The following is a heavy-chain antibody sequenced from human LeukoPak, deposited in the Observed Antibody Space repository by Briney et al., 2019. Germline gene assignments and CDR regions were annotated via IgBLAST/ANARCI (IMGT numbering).Heavy chain of an antibody. V-gene: IGHV3-7*01. D-gene: IGHD3-22*01. Sequence: GGSLRVSCAASGFSFSSYWMTWVRQAPGKGLEWVANTRQDGNEKYYVDSVKGRFTISRDNAKNSLYLQMNSLRAEDTAVYYCAKYYYDSRPEVYMDVWGKGTTVTVSS. J-gene: IGHJ6*03. CDR1: GFSFSSYW. CDR2: TRQDGNEK. CDR3: AKYYYDSRPEVYMDV.